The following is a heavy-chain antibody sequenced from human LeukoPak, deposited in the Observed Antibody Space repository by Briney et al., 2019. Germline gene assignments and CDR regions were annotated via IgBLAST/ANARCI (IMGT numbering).Heavy chain of an antibody. D-gene: IGHD2-2*01. CDR3: TRVGYCATTSCRTAFDI. V-gene: IGHV3-74*01. J-gene: IGHJ3*02. Sequence: PGGSLRLSCAASGFTFSSYWMHWVRQAPGKGLVWVSRINTDGSSTSYADSVKGRFTISRYNAKNTLYLQMNSLRAEDTAVYFCTRVGYCATTSCRTAFDIWGQGTMVTVSS. CDR1: GFTFSSYW. CDR2: INTDGSST.